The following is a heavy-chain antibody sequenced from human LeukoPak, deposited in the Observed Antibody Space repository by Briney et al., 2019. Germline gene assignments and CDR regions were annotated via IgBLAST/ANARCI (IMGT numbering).Heavy chain of an antibody. V-gene: IGHV3-23*01. J-gene: IGHJ4*02. Sequence: GGSLRLSCAASGFTFSSYAMTWVRQAPGKGLEWVSAISSSGSSTYYADSVKGRFTISRDNSKNTLYLQMNSLRAEDTAVYYCAKDYSSSWYEDSGFDYWGQGTLVTVSS. CDR3: AKDYSSSWYEDSGFDY. CDR1: GFTFSSYA. CDR2: ISSSGSST. D-gene: IGHD6-13*01.